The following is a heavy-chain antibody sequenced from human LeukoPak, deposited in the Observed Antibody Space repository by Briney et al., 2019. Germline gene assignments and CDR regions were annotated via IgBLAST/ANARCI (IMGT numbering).Heavy chain of an antibody. CDR3: ARSIFGY. V-gene: IGHV3-30*02. CDR2: IRYDGSNK. J-gene: IGHJ4*02. CDR1: GFTFSSYG. Sequence: GGSLRLSCAASGFTFSSYGMHWVRQAPGKGLEWVAFIRYDGSNKYYADSVKGRFTISRDNANNSLYLQMSSLRAEDTAVYYCARSIFGYWGQGTLVTVSS.